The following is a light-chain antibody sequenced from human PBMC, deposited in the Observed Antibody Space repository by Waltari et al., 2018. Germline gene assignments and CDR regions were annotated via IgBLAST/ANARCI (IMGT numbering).Light chain of an antibody. V-gene: IGKV2-28*01. Sequence: DIVMTQSPLSLPVTPGEPASISCRSSQSLLENNGYNYLVWYLQKPGQSPQYLSYLGSNLASWVHDRFRGRGSGTDFTLKISRVDAEDAGFYYCMEGLQSVTFGQGKRLEIK. J-gene: IGKJ5*01. CDR1: QSLLENNGYNY. CDR2: LGS. CDR3: MEGLQSVT.